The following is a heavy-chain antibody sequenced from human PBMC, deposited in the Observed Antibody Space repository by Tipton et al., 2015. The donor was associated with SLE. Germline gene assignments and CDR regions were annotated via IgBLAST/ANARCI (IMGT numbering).Heavy chain of an antibody. V-gene: IGHV4-59*03. J-gene: IGHJ4*02. Sequence: TLSLTCTVSGGSISSHFWTWIRQPPGKGLEWIGYMYYSGSTKYNPSLKSRVTISGDTSRTQFSLRLRSVTAADTAVYYCAVGFWSGYYDNWGQGTLVTVSS. D-gene: IGHD3-3*01. CDR3: AVGFWSGYYDN. CDR1: GGSISSHF. CDR2: MYYSGST.